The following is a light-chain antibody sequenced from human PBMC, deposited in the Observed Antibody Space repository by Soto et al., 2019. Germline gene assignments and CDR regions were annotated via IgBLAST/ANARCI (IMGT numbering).Light chain of an antibody. J-gene: IGLJ2*01. CDR2: SNN. Sequence: QSVLTQPPSASGTPGQRVTIYCSGSSSNIGSNYVYWYQQLPGTAPKLLIYSNNQRPSGVPDRFSGSNSGTSASLAISGRRSEDEADYYCAAWDASLSAVVCGGGTKGTFL. CDR3: AAWDASLSAVV. V-gene: IGLV1-47*02. CDR1: SSNIGSNY.